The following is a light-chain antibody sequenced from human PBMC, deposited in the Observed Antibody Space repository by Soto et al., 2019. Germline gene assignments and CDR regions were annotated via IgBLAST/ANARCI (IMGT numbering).Light chain of an antibody. Sequence: EIVLTQSPGTLSLSPGERATLSCRASQSVSSSYLAWYQQKPGQAPRILMYGASSRATGIPDRFSGSGSGTYFTLTIIRLEPEDFAVYYCQQYGSSPRTFGQGTKVDIK. J-gene: IGKJ1*01. CDR3: QQYGSSPRT. CDR2: GAS. CDR1: QSVSSSY. V-gene: IGKV3-20*01.